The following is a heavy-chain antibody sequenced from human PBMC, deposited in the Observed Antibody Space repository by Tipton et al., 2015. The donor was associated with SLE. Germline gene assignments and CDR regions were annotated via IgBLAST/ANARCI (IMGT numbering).Heavy chain of an antibody. J-gene: IGHJ5*02. D-gene: IGHD3-10*01. V-gene: IGHV4-34*03. CDR1: GGSISGYY. Sequence: LRLSCTVSGGSISGYYWSWVRQPAGKGLEWIGEINHSGSTNYNPSLKSRVTISVETSKNQFSLKLTSVTAADTAVYYCTVMYGSGSYPFDHWGQGTLVTVSS. CDR3: TVMYGSGSYPFDH. CDR2: INHSGST.